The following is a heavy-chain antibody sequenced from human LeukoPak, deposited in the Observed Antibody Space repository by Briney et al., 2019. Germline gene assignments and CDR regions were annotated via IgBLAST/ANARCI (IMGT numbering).Heavy chain of an antibody. D-gene: IGHD5/OR15-5a*01. J-gene: IGHJ4*02. CDR2: ISYDGSNK. Sequence: GGSLRLSCAASGFTFSSYGMHWVRQAPGKGLEWVAVISYDGSNKYYADSVKGRFTISRDNAMNTLYLQMNSLRGEDTAEYYCVRGDLRLPRSTPDCWGQGTLVTVSS. CDR3: VRGDLRLPRSTPDC. CDR1: GFTFSSYG. V-gene: IGHV3-30*03.